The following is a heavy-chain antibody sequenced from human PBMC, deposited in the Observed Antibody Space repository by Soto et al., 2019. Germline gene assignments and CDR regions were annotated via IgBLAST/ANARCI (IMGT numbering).Heavy chain of an antibody. D-gene: IGHD3-3*01. Sequence: YAGSCIRQTPGKGLEVVSAISGSGGSTYYADSVKGRFTISRDNSKNTLYLQMNSLRAEDTAVYYCAKEDYDYDFWSGYPPGGMDVWGQGTTVPVSS. CDR2: ISGSGGST. J-gene: IGHJ6*02. CDR3: AKEDYDYDFWSGYPPGGMDV. V-gene: IGHV3-23*01. CDR1: YA.